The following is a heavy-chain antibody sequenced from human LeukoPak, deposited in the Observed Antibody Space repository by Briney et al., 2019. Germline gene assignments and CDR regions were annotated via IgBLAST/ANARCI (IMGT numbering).Heavy chain of an antibody. CDR3: AREAKQLWLGLFDY. CDR1: GFTFTTYS. J-gene: IGHJ4*02. CDR2: VSSSSDYI. V-gene: IGHV3-21*04. Sequence: PGGSLRLSCAASGFTFTTYSMNWVRQAPGKEPEWVSAVSSSSDYIYYADSVRGRFTISRDNAKNSLYLQMNSLRAEDTAVYYCAREAKQLWLGLFDYWGQGTLVTVSS. D-gene: IGHD5-18*01.